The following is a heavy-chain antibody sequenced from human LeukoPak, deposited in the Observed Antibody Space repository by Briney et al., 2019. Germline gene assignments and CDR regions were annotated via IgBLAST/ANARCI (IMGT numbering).Heavy chain of an antibody. J-gene: IGHJ4*02. Sequence: GGSLRLSCAGSGFTFSSYAMSWVRQAPGKGLEWVSTISGSGGAGTYYADSVKGRFTVSRDNSRNTLYLPMNSLRAEDTAVYYCAKTFGYQLGKFDYWGQGTLVTVSS. CDR1: GFTFSSYA. CDR3: AKTFGYQLGKFDY. V-gene: IGHV3-23*01. D-gene: IGHD2-2*01. CDR2: ISGSGGAGT.